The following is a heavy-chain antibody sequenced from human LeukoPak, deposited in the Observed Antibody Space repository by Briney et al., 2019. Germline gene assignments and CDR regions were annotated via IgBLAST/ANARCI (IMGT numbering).Heavy chain of an antibody. V-gene: IGHV1-18*01. Sequence: ASVKVSCKASGYTFTSYGISWVRQAPGQGLEWMGWISAYNGNTNYAQKLQGRLTMTTDTSTSTAYMELRSLRSDDTAVYYCARDGWLQIAGLRKFDYWGQGTLVTVSS. CDR1: GYTFTSYG. CDR3: ARDGWLQIAGLRKFDY. J-gene: IGHJ4*02. D-gene: IGHD5-24*01. CDR2: ISAYNGNT.